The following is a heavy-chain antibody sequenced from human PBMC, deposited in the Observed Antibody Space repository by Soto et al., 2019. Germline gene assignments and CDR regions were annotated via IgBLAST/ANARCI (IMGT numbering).Heavy chain of an antibody. J-gene: IGHJ3*01. CDR2: IYWSDDK. D-gene: IGHD3-9*01. Sequence: QITLKESGPTLVKPTQTLKLTCTFSGFSLTGSGVGVGWIRQAPGKALEWLALIYWSDDKRYSPSLNSRLTITKDSSENQVVLTMTDMDPVDTATYYCAHTLPYYDLVTGSGDAFDVWGQGTLVTVSS. CDR3: AHTLPYYDLVTGSGDAFDV. CDR1: GFSLTGSGVG. V-gene: IGHV2-5*01.